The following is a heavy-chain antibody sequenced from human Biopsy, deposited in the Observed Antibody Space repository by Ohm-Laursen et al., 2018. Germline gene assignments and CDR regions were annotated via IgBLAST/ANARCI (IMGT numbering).Heavy chain of an antibody. CDR1: GGSTSSYY. CDR2: ISKGGDT. CDR3: ARLYRLDDYWNDDPPDAFDV. V-gene: IGHV4-59*01. D-gene: IGHD1-1*01. J-gene: IGHJ3*01. Sequence: GTLSLTCTVSGGSTSSYYWNWIRQPPGKGLEWIGFISKGGDTTYNPSLRGRVAISVDTSKNQFSLKLSSVTAADTAIFFCARLYRLDDYWNDDPPDAFDVWGQGTRVTVSS.